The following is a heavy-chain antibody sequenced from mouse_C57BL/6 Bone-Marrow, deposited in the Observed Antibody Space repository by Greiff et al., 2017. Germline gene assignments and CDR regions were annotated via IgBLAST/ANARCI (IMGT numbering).Heavy chain of an antibody. CDR3: ARCYDYDVGWYFDV. J-gene: IGHJ1*03. V-gene: IGHV1-42*01. Sequence: EVKLVESGPELVKPGASVKISCKASGYSFTGYYMNWVKQSPEKSLEWIGEINPSTGGTTYNQKFKAKATLTVDKSSSTAYMQLKSLTSEDSAVYYCARCYDYDVGWYFDVWGTGTTVTVSS. CDR1: GYSFTGYY. CDR2: INPSTGGT. D-gene: IGHD2-4*01.